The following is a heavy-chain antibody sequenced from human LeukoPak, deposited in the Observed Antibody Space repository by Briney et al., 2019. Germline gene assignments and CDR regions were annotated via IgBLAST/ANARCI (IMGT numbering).Heavy chain of an antibody. CDR1: GYTFTSYG. Sequence: ASVKVSCKASGYTFTSYGISWVRQAPGQGLEWMGWISAYNGNTNYAQKFQGRVTMTRDTSISTAYMELSRLRSDDTAVYYCARDRGYCSSTSCYAHMPGVWGRGTLVTVSS. CDR2: ISAYNGNT. D-gene: IGHD2-2*01. CDR3: ARDRGYCSSTSCYAHMPGV. V-gene: IGHV1-18*01. J-gene: IGHJ4*02.